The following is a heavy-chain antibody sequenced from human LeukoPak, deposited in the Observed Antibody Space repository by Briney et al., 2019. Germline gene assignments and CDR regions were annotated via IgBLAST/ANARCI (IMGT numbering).Heavy chain of an antibody. D-gene: IGHD2-15*01. CDR2: VYRSGIT. CDR1: GGSFSGHY. Sequence: PSETLSLTCAVYGGSFSGHYWIWIRQSPGKGLEWIGEVYRSGITNYNPSLKSRVTLSVDTSKNQLSLKLSSVTAADTAVYYCARVLCSGGTCHSDFDYWGQGTLVTVTS. CDR3: ARVLCSGGTCHSDFDY. V-gene: IGHV4-34*01. J-gene: IGHJ4*02.